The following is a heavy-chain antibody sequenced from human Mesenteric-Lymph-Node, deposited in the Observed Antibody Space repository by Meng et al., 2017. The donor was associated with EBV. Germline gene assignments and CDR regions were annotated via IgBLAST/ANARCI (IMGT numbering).Heavy chain of an antibody. CDR3: SNLPYSY. CDR1: GFTFNIYD. Sequence: EGHLLECGGGLVQPGGSLRLSCAASGFTFNIYDMCWGRQAPGRGLEWVSGISGSGGTRYYADSVKGRFSISRDNSGNTVYLQMNSLRVEDTAVYYCSNLPYSYWGQGTLVTVSS. D-gene: IGHD4-11*01. CDR2: ISGSGGTR. J-gene: IGHJ4*02. V-gene: IGHV3-23*01.